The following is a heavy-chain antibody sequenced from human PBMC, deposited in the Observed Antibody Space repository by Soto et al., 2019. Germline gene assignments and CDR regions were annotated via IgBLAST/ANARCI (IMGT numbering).Heavy chain of an antibody. CDR1: GYTFSTYW. Sequence: GESLKISCKASGYTFSTYWIAWLRQMPGKGLEWMGIIYPRGSDTRYRPSFQGQVTISADTSISTAYLQWSSLKASDTAMYYCARQTGAVAGRLDYWGLGTLVTVSS. J-gene: IGHJ4*02. D-gene: IGHD6-19*01. CDR2: IYPRGSDT. CDR3: ARQTGAVAGRLDY. V-gene: IGHV5-51*01.